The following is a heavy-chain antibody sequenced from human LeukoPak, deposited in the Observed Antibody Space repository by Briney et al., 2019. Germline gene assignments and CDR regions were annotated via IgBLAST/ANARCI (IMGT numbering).Heavy chain of an antibody. J-gene: IGHJ4*02. Sequence: RGESLKISCKGSGYGFTTCWIGWVRQMPGRGLEWMGVINPGNSDTRCSPSSQGQVTISADKSITTAYLQWSSLKASDTAMYYCARLRWAAGDGYYFDYWGQGTPVTVSS. V-gene: IGHV5-51*01. CDR2: INPGNSDT. CDR3: ARLRWAAGDGYYFDY. D-gene: IGHD6-13*01. CDR1: GYGFTTCW.